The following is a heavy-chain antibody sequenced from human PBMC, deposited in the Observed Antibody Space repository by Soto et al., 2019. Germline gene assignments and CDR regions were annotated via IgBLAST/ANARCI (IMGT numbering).Heavy chain of an antibody. J-gene: IGHJ3*02. CDR3: AKAYRGYGSGSYILAFDI. CDR2: ISYDGSNK. Sequence: GGSLRLSCAASGFTFSSYGMHWVRQAPGKGLEWVAVISYDGSNKYYADSVKGRFTISRDNSKNTLYLQMNSLRAEDTAVYYCAKAYRGYGSGSYILAFDIWGQGTMVTVSS. V-gene: IGHV3-30*18. D-gene: IGHD3-10*01. CDR1: GFTFSSYG.